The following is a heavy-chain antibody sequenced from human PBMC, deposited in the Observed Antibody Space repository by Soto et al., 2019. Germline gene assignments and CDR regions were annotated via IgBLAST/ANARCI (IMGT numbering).Heavy chain of an antibody. CDR3: AVTIFGEYNWFDP. CDR2: INPSGGST. CDR1: GYTFTSYY. J-gene: IGHJ5*02. D-gene: IGHD3-3*01. Sequence: QVQLVQSGAEVKKPGASVKVSCKASGYTFTSYYMHWVRQAPGQGLEWMGIINPSGGSTSYAQKFQGRVTMTRDTSTSTVYLELSSLRSEDTAVYYCAVTIFGEYNWFDPWGQGTLVTVSS. V-gene: IGHV1-46*01.